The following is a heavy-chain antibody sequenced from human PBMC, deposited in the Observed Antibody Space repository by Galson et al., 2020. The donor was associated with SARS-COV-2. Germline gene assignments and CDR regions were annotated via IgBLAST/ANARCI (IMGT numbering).Heavy chain of an antibody. D-gene: IGHD3-22*01. J-gene: IGHJ4*02. CDR3: ARDGGSGWSSGYYFSGDY. Sequence: QLGESLKISCAASGFTFSSYAMHWVRQAPGKGLEWVAVISYDGSNKYYADSVKDRFTISRDNSKNTLYLQMNSLRAEDTAVYYCARDGGSGWSSGYYFSGDYWGQGTLVTVSS. CDR1: GFTFSSYA. CDR2: ISYDGSNK. V-gene: IGHV3-30*04.